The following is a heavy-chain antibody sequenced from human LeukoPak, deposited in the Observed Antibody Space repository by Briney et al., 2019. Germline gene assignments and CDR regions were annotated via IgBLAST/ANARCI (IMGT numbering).Heavy chain of an antibody. J-gene: IGHJ3*02. D-gene: IGHD2-15*01. Sequence: GGSLRLSCAVSGFTFSNVAMSWVRQAPGKGLEWVSGISGDSGDSTYYTDSVKGRFTISRDNSKNTLYLQMNSLRAEDTAVYYCARSAAARIWGQGTMVTVSS. CDR2: ISGDSGDST. CDR3: ARSAAARI. V-gene: IGHV3-23*01. CDR1: GFTFSNVA.